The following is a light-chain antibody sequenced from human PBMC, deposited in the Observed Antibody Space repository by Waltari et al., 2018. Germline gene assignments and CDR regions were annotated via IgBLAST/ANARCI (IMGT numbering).Light chain of an antibody. J-gene: IGLJ3*02. CDR3: GAWDSSLNAWV. CDR1: SSNIGNEY. V-gene: IGLV1-51*02. CDR2: ENN. Sequence: QSVLTQPPSVSAAPGQKVTIYCSGSSSNIGNEYVSWYQQLPGTAPKLLIYENNKRPSGIPDRFSGSESDTSATLGITGLQTGDEADYYCGAWDSSLNAWVFGGGTKVTVL.